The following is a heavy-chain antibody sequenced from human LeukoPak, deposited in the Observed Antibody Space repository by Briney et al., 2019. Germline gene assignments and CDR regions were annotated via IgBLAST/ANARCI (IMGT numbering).Heavy chain of an antibody. Sequence: GGSLRLSCAASGFTFSSYGMHWVRQAPGKGLEWVAVIWYDGSNKYYADSVKGRSTISRDNSKNTLYLQMNSLRAEDTAVYYCARDNRYYYDSSGYFPLGYWGQGTLVTVSS. V-gene: IGHV3-33*01. D-gene: IGHD3-22*01. CDR1: GFTFSSYG. CDR2: IWYDGSNK. CDR3: ARDNRYYYDSSGYFPLGY. J-gene: IGHJ4*02.